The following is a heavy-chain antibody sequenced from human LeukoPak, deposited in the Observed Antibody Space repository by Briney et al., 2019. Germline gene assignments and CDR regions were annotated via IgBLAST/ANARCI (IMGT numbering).Heavy chain of an antibody. D-gene: IGHD1-1*01. Sequence: GGSLRLSCAASGFTFSTYWMSWVRQAPGKGLEWVASIKQDGSDKYSVDSVKDRFTISRDNAKNSLYLQMNSLGADDTAVYYCAKGNWRYFDYWGQGTLVTVSS. J-gene: IGHJ4*02. V-gene: IGHV3-7*05. CDR2: IKQDGSDK. CDR3: AKGNWRYFDY. CDR1: GFTFSTYW.